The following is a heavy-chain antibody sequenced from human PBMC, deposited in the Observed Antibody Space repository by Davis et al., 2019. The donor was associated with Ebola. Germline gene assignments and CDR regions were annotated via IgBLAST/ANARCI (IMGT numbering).Heavy chain of an antibody. CDR1: GGTFSSYA. CDR2: IIPIFGTA. J-gene: IGHJ6*02. V-gene: IGHV1-69*13. CDR3: ARDGERGEVVITPRYYYGMDV. Sequence: SVKVSCKASGGTFSSYAISWVRQAPGQGLEWMGGIIPIFGTANYAQKFQGRVTITADESTSTAYMELSSLRSEDTAVYYCARDGERGEVVITPRYYYGMDVWGQGTTVTVSS. D-gene: IGHD3-22*01.